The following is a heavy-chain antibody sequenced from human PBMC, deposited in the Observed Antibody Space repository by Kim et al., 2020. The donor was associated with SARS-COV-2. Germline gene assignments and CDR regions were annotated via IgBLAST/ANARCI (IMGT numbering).Heavy chain of an antibody. J-gene: IGHJ4*02. CDR2: A. CDR3: ARENSGYDFDY. Sequence: ANYEQKFKSRVTITADESTSTAYMELSSLRAEDTAVYYCARENSGYDFDYWGQGTLVTVSS. D-gene: IGHD5-12*01. V-gene: IGHV1-69*01.